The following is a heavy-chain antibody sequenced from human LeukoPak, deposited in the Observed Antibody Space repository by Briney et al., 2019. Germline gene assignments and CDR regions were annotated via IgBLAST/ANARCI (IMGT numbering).Heavy chain of an antibody. CDR2: IYYSGST. V-gene: IGHV4-31*03. J-gene: IGHJ4*02. CDR1: GGSISSGGYY. Sequence: SETLSLTCTVSGGSISSGGYYWSWIRQHPGKGLEWIVYIYYSGSTYYNPSLKSRVTISVDTSKNQFSLKLSSVTAADTAVYYCARAVRGGYSYALGYWGQGTLVTVSS. D-gene: IGHD5-18*01. CDR3: ARAVRGGYSYALGY.